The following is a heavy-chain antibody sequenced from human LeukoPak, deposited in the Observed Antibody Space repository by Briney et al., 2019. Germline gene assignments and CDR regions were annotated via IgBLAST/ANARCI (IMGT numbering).Heavy chain of an antibody. CDR2: IDSGGTT. CDR1: GSNVTYNY. J-gene: IGHJ6*02. CDR3: ARTSYYYDMDV. V-gene: IGHV3-53*04. Sequence: PGGSLRLSCVASGSNVTYNYMTWVRQAPGKGLERVSLIDSGGTTYYADSLKGRFTISRHSPNNPLFLQMNNLRPEDTAVYYCARTSYYYDMDVWGPGTTVTVSS.